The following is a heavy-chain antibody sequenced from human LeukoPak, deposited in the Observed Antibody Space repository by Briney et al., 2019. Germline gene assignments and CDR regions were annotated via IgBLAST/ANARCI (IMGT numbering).Heavy chain of an antibody. V-gene: IGHV3-23*01. CDR2: ISASGSNT. CDR3: AKVTNPQQVGPH. J-gene: IGHJ4*02. CDR1: GFTFSNYA. D-gene: IGHD6-13*01. Sequence: LTGGSLRLSCAASGFTFSNYAMSWVRQAPGEWREWGSAISASGSNTYSANSVKGRFTISIDNSENTVYLQMNSLRVGDTALYYCAKVTNPQQVGPHWGQGTLVTVSS.